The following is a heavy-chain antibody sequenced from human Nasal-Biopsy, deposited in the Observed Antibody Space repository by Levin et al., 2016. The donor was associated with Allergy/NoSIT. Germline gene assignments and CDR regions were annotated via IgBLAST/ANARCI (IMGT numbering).Heavy chain of an antibody. J-gene: IGHJ3*02. D-gene: IGHD1-7*01. CDR3: TTGGNWDYDAFDI. CDR1: GYSLTELS. CDR2: IDPNTGDT. V-gene: IGHV1-2*02. Sequence: ASVKVSCKISGYSLTELSMHWVRQAPGQGLEWLGWIDPNTGDTRYSEKFEGRITMARDTSISTAYMDLSSLRSDDTAVYYCTTGGNWDYDAFDIWGQGTLVTVSS.